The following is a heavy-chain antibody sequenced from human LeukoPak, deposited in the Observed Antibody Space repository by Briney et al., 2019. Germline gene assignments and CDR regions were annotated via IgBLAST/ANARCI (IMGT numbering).Heavy chain of an antibody. D-gene: IGHD6-19*01. CDR2: INHSGST. Sequence: PSETPSLTCAVYGGSFSGYYWSWIRQPPGKGLEWIGEINHSGSTNYNPSLKSRVTISVDTSKNQFSLKLSSVTAADTAVYYCARRTVKWLVESHSYYYGMDVWGQGTTVTVSS. J-gene: IGHJ6*02. CDR1: GGSFSGYY. CDR3: ARRTVKWLVESHSYYYGMDV. V-gene: IGHV4-34*01.